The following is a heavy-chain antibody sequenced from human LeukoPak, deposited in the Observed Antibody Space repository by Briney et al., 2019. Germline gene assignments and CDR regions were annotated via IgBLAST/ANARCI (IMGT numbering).Heavy chain of an antibody. CDR3: ARAQLGFDP. V-gene: IGHV3-30*04. CDR2: ISYDGSNK. D-gene: IGHD1-1*01. CDR1: GFTFSNYA. Sequence: QPGGSLRLSCAVSGFTFSNYAMHWVRQAPGKGLEWVAVISYDGSNKYYADSVKGRFTIPRDNSKNTLYVQMNSLRTEDTAVYYCARAQLGFDPWGQGTLVTVSS. J-gene: IGHJ5*02.